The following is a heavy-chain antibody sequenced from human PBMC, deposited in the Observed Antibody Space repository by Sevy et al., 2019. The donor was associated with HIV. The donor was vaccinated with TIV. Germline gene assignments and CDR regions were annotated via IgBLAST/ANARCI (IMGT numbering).Heavy chain of an antibody. CDR1: GFTFSSYG. V-gene: IGHV3-33*01. J-gene: IGHJ4*02. Sequence: GGSLRLSCAASGFTFSSYGIHWVRQAPGKGLEWVAVISYDGNNKYYADSVKGRFTISRDNSKNTLYLQMNSLRAEDTAGYYCARDHYDFLTGYYRFDYWGQGTLVTVSS. CDR3: ARDHYDFLTGYYRFDY. CDR2: ISYDGNNK. D-gene: IGHD3-9*01.